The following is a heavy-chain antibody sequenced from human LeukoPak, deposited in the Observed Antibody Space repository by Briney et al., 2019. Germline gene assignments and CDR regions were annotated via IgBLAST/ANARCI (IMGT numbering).Heavy chain of an antibody. Sequence: PSETLSLTCAVYGGSFSGYYWSWIRQPPGKGLEWIGEINHSGSTNYNPSLKSRVTISVDTSKNQFSLKLSSVTAADTAVYYCARRRQQLGLRNWGQGTLVTVSS. CDR3: ARRRQQLGLRN. J-gene: IGHJ4*02. V-gene: IGHV4-34*01. CDR2: INHSGST. CDR1: GGSFSGYY. D-gene: IGHD6-13*01.